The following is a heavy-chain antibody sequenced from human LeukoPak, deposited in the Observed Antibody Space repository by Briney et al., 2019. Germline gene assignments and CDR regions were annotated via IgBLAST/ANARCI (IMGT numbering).Heavy chain of an antibody. CDR1: EFTFSSYS. V-gene: IGHV3-48*04. CDR2: ITNSGNSK. J-gene: IGHJ4*02. Sequence: PGGSLRLSCAASEFTFSSYSMNWVRQALGKGLEWVSYITNSGNSKSYADSVKGRFTISRDNAKNSLYLQMNSLRAEDTAVYYCAREPNSIAAGGKGDYWGQGTLVTVS. D-gene: IGHD6-13*01. CDR3: AREPNSIAAGGKGDY.